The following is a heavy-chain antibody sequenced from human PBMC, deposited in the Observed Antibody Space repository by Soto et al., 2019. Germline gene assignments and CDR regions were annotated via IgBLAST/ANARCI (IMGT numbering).Heavy chain of an antibody. J-gene: IGHJ3*02. CDR1: GFVFSRHT. CDR2: IRYDGSNK. Sequence: QEQLVESGGGVVQPGRSLRLSCGGSGFVFSRHTMHWARQAPGKGLEWVVGIRYDGSNKYYADSVKGRFTISRDNXKXGLYREMDSLKVEDTAVYYCARDSYGKNDYGGGFDIWGEGTMVTVS. V-gene: IGHV3-33*01. CDR3: ARDSYGKNDYGGGFDI. D-gene: IGHD3-16*01.